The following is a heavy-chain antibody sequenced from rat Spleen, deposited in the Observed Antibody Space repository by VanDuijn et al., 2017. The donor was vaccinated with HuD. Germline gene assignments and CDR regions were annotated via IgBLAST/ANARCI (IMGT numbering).Heavy chain of an antibody. V-gene: IGHV2-41*01. J-gene: IGHJ2*01. CDR2: IWNTGGT. Sequence: QVHLKESGPGLVQPSQTLSLTCTVSGFSLSNYGVIWVRQPPGKGLEWMGVIWNTGGTRYNSDFKSRLSISRDTSKSQVFLKMNSLQTEDTASYYCGRDPAYYGYFDYWGQGVRVTVSS. CDR3: GRDPAYYGYFDY. D-gene: IGHD1-6*01. CDR1: GFSLSNYG.